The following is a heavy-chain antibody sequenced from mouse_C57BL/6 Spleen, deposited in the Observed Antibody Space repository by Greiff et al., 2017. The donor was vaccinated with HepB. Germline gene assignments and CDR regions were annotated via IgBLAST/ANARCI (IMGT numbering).Heavy chain of an antibody. Sequence: VQLQQPGAELVKPGASVKLSCKASGYTFTSYWMHWVKQRPGRGIEWIGRIDPNSGGTKYNEKFKSKATLTVDKPSSTAYMQLSSLTSEDSAVYYCARGASLGYERYFDVWGTGTTVTVSS. CDR1: GYTFTSYW. CDR3: ARGASLGYERYFDV. V-gene: IGHV1-72*01. D-gene: IGHD2-2*01. CDR2: IDPNSGGT. J-gene: IGHJ1*03.